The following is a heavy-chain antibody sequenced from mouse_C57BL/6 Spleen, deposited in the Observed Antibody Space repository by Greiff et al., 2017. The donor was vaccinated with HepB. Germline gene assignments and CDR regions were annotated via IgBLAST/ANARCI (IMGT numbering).Heavy chain of an antibody. CDR2: IYPGDGDT. J-gene: IGHJ4*01. V-gene: IGHV1-82*01. CDR1: GYAFSSSW. Sequence: VQLQESGPELVKPGASVKISCKASGYAFSSSWMNWVKQRPGKGLEWIGRIYPGDGDTNYNGKFKGKATLTADKSSSTAYMQLSSLTSEDSAVYFCARRRITTVANYYAMDYWGQGTSVTVSS. D-gene: IGHD1-1*01. CDR3: ARRRITTVANYYAMDY.